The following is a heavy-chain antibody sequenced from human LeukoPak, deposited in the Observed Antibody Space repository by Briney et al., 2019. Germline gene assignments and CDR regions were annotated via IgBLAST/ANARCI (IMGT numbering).Heavy chain of an antibody. CDR3: ARASYCRGGSCYSAK. Sequence: GGSLRLSCAASGFTFSTSAMHWVRQAPGKGLEYVSGISSNGGTTYYANSVKGRFTISRDNSKSTLYLQMGSLRTEDMAVYYCARASYCRGGSCYSAKGGQGTLVPV. V-gene: IGHV3-64*01. D-gene: IGHD2-15*01. CDR2: ISSNGGTT. CDR1: GFTFSTSA. J-gene: IGHJ4*02.